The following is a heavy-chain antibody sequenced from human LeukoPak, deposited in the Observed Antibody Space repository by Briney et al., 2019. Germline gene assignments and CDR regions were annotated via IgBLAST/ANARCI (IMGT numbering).Heavy chain of an antibody. CDR2: ISAYNGNT. V-gene: IGHV1-18*01. D-gene: IGHD2-2*01. CDR3: ARDGYCSSTSCYGTYYYGMDV. CDR1: GYTFTSYG. Sequence: ASVKVSCKASGYTFTSYGISWVRQAPGQGLEWMGWISAYNGNTNYAQKLQGRVTMTTDTSTSTAYMELSSLRSEDTAVYYCARDGYCSSTSCYGTYYYGMDVWGQGTTVTVSS. J-gene: IGHJ6*02.